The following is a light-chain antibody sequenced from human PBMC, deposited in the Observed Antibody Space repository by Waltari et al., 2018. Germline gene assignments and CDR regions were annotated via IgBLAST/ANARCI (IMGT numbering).Light chain of an antibody. V-gene: IGLV3-9*01. Sequence: SYELTQPLSVSVALGQTARMTCGGKNIGSKNVHWYQQKPGQAPVLVIYRDSDRPSGIPERFSGSNSGNTAALTISSLEPEDFAIYYCQQRNNWPLTFGGGTK. CDR1: NIGSKN. CDR2: RDS. J-gene: IGLJ2*01. CDR3: QQRNNWPLT.